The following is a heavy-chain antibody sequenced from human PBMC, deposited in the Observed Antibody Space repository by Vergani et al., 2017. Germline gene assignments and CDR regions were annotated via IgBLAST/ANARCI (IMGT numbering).Heavy chain of an antibody. V-gene: IGHV3-33*01. CDR3: ARRGMWVRPGSFDY. J-gene: IGHJ4*02. D-gene: IGHD1-26*01. CDR2: IWYDGSNK. Sequence: QVQLVESGGGVVQPGRSLRLSCAASGFTFSSYGMHWVRQAPGKGLEWVAVIWYDGSNKYYADSVKGRFTISRDNSKNTLYLQMNSLRAEDTAVYYCARRGMWVRPGSFDYWGQGTLVTVSS. CDR1: GFTFSSYG.